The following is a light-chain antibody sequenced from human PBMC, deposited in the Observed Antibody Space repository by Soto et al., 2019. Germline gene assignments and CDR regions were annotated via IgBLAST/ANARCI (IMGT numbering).Light chain of an antibody. CDR3: QKYHSAPRT. J-gene: IGKJ1*01. CDR2: AAS. V-gene: IGKV1-27*01. Sequence: DIPMTQSPSSLSASVGDRVTITCRANQDISYYLAWYQQKQGKVPKLLIYAASTLQSGVPSRFSGSGSGTDFTLTISSLQPEDIATYYCQKYHSAPRTFGQGTKVEI. CDR1: QDISYY.